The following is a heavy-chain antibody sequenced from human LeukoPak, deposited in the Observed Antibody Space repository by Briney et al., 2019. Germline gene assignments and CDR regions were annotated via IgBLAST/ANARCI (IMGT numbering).Heavy chain of an antibody. Sequence: ASVKVSCKASGYTFIVYYIHWVRQAPGQGLEWMGRISPKSGSTNYAQRLQGRVTMTRDTSVTTAYMELSSLRSDDAAVYYCARAHVSNWGFDSWGQGTLVTVSS. D-gene: IGHD7-27*01. CDR3: ARAHVSNWGFDS. CDR1: GYTFIVYY. CDR2: ISPKSGST. V-gene: IGHV1-2*06. J-gene: IGHJ4*02.